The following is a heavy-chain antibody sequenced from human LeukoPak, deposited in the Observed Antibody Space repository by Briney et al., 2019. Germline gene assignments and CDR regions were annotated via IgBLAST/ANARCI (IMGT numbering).Heavy chain of an antibody. D-gene: IGHD6-13*01. CDR3: ARSQWGIASAGLDY. CDR2: VNPNSGGR. J-gene: IGHJ4*02. CDR1: GYTFTGYY. V-gene: IGHV1-2*02. Sequence: GASVKVSCKASGYTFTGYYIHWVRQAPGQGLEWMGWVNPNSGGRNYAQKFQGRVTMTRDTTISTAYMELSSLRSDDTAVYYCARSQWGIASAGLDYWGQGTLVPVSS.